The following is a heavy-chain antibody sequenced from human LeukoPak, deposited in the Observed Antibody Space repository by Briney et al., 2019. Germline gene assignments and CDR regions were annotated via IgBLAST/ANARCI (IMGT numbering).Heavy chain of an antibody. D-gene: IGHD6-13*01. V-gene: IGHV4-59*01. J-gene: IGHJ6*02. CDR2: VYYSGST. Sequence: PSETLSLTCTVSGGSISSYYWSWIRQPPGKGPEWIGYVYYSGSTNYNPSLKSRVTISVDTSKNQFSLKLSSVTAADTAVYYCARGWTKDSSSWYYVDYYYGMDVWGQGTTVTVSS. CDR1: GGSISSYY. CDR3: ARGWTKDSSSWYYVDYYYGMDV.